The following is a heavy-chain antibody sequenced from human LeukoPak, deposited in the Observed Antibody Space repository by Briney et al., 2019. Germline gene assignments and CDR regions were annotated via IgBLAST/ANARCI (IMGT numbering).Heavy chain of an antibody. CDR3: ARDDYDSSGYFDY. D-gene: IGHD3-22*01. V-gene: IGHV1-18*01. J-gene: IGHJ4*02. CDR1: GYTFTSYC. Sequence: AASVNVSCKSSGYTFTSYCIRWVRQAPAQGCECMGWISAYNGNTNYAQKLQGRVTMTTDTSTSTAYMELRSLRSDDTAVYYCARDDYDSSGYFDYWGQGTLVTISS. CDR2: ISAYNGNT.